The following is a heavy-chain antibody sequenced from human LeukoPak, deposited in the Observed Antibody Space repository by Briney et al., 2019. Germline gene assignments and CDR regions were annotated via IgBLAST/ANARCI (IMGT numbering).Heavy chain of an antibody. CDR3: AVRGVIGPFDY. J-gene: IGHJ4*02. V-gene: IGHV4-39*07. CDR2: INHSGST. Sequence: SETLSLTCTVSGGSISSGGYYWRWIRQPPGKGLEWIGEINHSGSTNYNPSLKSRVTISVDASKNQFSLKLSSVTAADTAVYYCAVRGVIGPFDYWGQGTLVTVSS. CDR1: GGSISSGGYY. D-gene: IGHD3-10*01.